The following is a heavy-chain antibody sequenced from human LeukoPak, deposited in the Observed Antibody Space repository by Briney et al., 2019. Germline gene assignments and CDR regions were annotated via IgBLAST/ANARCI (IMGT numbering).Heavy chain of an antibody. Sequence: ASVTVSCKASGYTFSGYYMHWVRQAPGQGLEWMGWINPHSGGTKYAQKFQGRVTMTRDTSINTVYMELSRLRSDDTAMYYCARLHTAVADHFDYWGQGTLVTVSS. V-gene: IGHV1-2*02. D-gene: IGHD6-19*01. J-gene: IGHJ4*02. CDR2: INPHSGGT. CDR3: ARLHTAVADHFDY. CDR1: GYTFSGYY.